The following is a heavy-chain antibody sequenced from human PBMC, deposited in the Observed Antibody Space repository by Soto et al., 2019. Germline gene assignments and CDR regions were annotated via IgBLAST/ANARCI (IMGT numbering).Heavy chain of an antibody. Sequence: QVQLVESGGGVVQPGRSLRLSCAASGFTFSSYAMHWVRQAPGKGLGWVAVISYDGSNKYYADSVKGRFTISRDNSKNTLYLQMNSLRAEDTAVYYCARPNRHYYYYCMDVWGQGTTVTVSS. CDR2: ISYDGSNK. J-gene: IGHJ6*02. V-gene: IGHV3-30-3*01. CDR3: ARPNRHYYYYCMDV. CDR1: GFTFSSYA. D-gene: IGHD7-27*01.